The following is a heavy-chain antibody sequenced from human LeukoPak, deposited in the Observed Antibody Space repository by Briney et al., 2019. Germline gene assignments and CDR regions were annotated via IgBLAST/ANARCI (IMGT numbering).Heavy chain of an antibody. CDR3: ARPEETYGYSQFDC. CDR2: INPSTTSA. V-gene: IGHV1-46*01. J-gene: IGHJ4*02. Sequence: ASVKVSCKASGYSFTTYYMHWVRQAPGQGLEWMGIINPSTTSATYAQKLQGRVTVTRDTSTSTVYMELSSLSSEDTAVYYCARPEETYGYSQFDCWGQGTLVTVSS. CDR1: GYSFTTYY. D-gene: IGHD5-18*01.